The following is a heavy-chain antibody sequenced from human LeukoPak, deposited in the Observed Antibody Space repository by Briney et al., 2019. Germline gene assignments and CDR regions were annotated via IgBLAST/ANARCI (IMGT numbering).Heavy chain of an antibody. CDR1: GFTFSSYA. V-gene: IGHV3-23*01. CDR2: ISNSGGST. D-gene: IGHD2-21*02. Sequence: PGGSLRLSCAASGFTFSSYAMSWVRQAPGKGLEWVSAISNSGGSTYYADSVKGRFTISRDNSKNTLYLQMNSLRAEDTAVYYCTTVWNCGGDCSDAFDIWGQGTMVTVSS. J-gene: IGHJ3*02. CDR3: TTVWNCGGDCSDAFDI.